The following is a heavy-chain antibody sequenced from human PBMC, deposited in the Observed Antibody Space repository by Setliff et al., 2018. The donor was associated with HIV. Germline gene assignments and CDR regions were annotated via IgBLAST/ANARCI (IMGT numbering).Heavy chain of an antibody. V-gene: IGHV4-4*07. Sequence: KTSETLSLTCTVSGGSISSYYWSWIRQPAGKGLEWIGRIYTSGSTNYNPSLNSRVTISVDTSKNQFSLKVNSVTAADTAVYYCARRIDNSGSFPDKNWFDTWGQGSLVTVSS. CDR3: ARRIDNSGSFPDKNWFDT. CDR1: GGSISSYY. D-gene: IGHD3-10*01. CDR2: IYTSGST. J-gene: IGHJ5*02.